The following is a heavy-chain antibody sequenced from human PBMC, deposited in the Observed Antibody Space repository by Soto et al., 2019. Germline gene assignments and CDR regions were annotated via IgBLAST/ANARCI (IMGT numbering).Heavy chain of an antibody. Sequence: GGSLRLSCAASGFTFSSYSMNWVRQAPGKGLEWVSSISSSSSYIYYADSVKGRFTISRDNAKNSLYLQMNSLRAEDTAVYYCAREVAAAGSGGMDVWGQGTTVTVSS. CDR1: GFTFSSYS. CDR3: AREVAAAGSGGMDV. J-gene: IGHJ6*02. V-gene: IGHV3-21*01. CDR2: ISSSSSYI. D-gene: IGHD6-13*01.